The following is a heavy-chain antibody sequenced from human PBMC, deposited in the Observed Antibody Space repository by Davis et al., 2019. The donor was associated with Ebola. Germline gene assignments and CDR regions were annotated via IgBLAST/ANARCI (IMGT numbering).Heavy chain of an antibody. Sequence: ASVKVSCKASGYTFTSYDINWVRQATGQGLEWMGWMNPNSGNTGYAQKFQGRVTMTRDTSTSTVYMELSSLRSEDTAVYYCARGFPLYCSSTSCYLGWFDPWGQGTLVTVSS. CDR3: ARGFPLYCSSTSCYLGWFDP. J-gene: IGHJ5*02. CDR1: GYTFTSYD. CDR2: MNPNSGNT. D-gene: IGHD2-2*01. V-gene: IGHV1-8*01.